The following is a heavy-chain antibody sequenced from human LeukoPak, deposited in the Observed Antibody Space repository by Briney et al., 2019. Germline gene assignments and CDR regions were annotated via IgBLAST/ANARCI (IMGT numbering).Heavy chain of an antibody. J-gene: IGHJ4*02. Sequence: GASVKVSCKASGYTFTGNFMHWVRQAPGQGLEWMGWINPNSGGTNYAQKFQGRVTMTRDTSISTAYMELSRLKSDDTAVYYCARWDDYVFYDYWGQGTLVTVSS. D-gene: IGHD3-16*01. CDR2: INPNSGGT. CDR3: ARWDDYVFYDY. CDR1: GYTFTGNF. V-gene: IGHV1-2*02.